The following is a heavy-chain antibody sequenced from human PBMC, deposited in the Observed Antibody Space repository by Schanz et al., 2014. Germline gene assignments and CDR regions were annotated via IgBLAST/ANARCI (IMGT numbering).Heavy chain of an antibody. D-gene: IGHD1-1*01. Sequence: EVQLAESGGGLVQPGGSLRLSCAASTFTFSSDWMSWVRQAPGKGLEWVSGITGASDHIDYAESVKGRFTISRDNAKNSLFLQMNSLRPEDTAVYYCARGRVLESWGQGTTVTVSS. J-gene: IGHJ6*02. CDR3: ARGRVLES. CDR2: ITGASDHI. V-gene: IGHV3-21*01. CDR1: TFTFSSDW.